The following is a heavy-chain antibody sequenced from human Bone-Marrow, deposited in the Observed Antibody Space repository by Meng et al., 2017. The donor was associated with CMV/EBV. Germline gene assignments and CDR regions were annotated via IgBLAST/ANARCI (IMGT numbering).Heavy chain of an antibody. CDR1: GYTFSGYY. D-gene: IGHD5-12*01. CDR3: SRGYEAGVPHFDY. V-gene: IGHV1-2*02. J-gene: IGHJ4*02. Sequence: ASVKVSCKASGYTFSGYYIHWVRQAPGRGLEWMGWLNPNSGVTTYGQMLQGRVTMTRDKSSSTAYMEVSRLTSDDTAIYYCSRGYEAGVPHFDYWGQGTRVTGSS. CDR2: LNPNSGVT.